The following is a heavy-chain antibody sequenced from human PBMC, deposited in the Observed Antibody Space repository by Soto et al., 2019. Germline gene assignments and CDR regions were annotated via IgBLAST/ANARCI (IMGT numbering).Heavy chain of an antibody. V-gene: IGHV2-70*11. D-gene: IGHD6-19*01. CDR2: IDWDDDK. J-gene: IGHJ4*02. CDR3: ARILECSGWMAEYYFDY. CDR1: GFSLSTSGMC. Sequence: VSGPTLVNPTQTLTLTCTFSGFSLSTSGMCVSWIRQPPGKALEWLARIDWDDDKYYSTSLKTRLTISKDTSKNQVVLTMTNMDPVDTATYYCARILECSGWMAEYYFDYWGQGTLVTVSS.